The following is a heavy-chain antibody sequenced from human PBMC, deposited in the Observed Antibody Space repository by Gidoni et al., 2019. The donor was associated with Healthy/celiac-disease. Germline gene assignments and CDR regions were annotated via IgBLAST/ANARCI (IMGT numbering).Heavy chain of an antibody. V-gene: IGHV1-69*01. CDR2: ILPIFGTA. CDR1: GGPFSSCA. Sequence: QVQLVQSGAEVKKPGYSVKVSGKASGGPFSSCAISWWRPASGQGLEWMGGILPIFGTANYAQKFQGRVTITADESTSTASMELSSLRSEDTAVYYCARDLPGGRGWYLTSYYYYGMDVWGQGTTVTVSS. D-gene: IGHD6-19*01. J-gene: IGHJ6*02. CDR3: ARDLPGGRGWYLTSYYYYGMDV.